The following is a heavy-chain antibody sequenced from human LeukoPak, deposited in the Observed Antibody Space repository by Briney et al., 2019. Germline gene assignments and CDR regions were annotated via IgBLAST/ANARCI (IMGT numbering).Heavy chain of an antibody. Sequence: ASVKVSCKASGYTFTSYYMHWVRQAPGQGLEWMGIINPSGGSTSYAQKLQGRVTMTTDTSTSTAYMELRSLRSDDTAVYYCARIYGSGSYRLYYYYYMDVWGKGTTVTISS. V-gene: IGHV1-46*01. CDR1: GYTFTSYY. J-gene: IGHJ6*03. D-gene: IGHD3-10*01. CDR2: INPSGGST. CDR3: ARIYGSGSYRLYYYYYMDV.